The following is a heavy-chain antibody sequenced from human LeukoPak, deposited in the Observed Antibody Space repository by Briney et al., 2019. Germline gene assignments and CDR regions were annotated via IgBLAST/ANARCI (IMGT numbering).Heavy chain of an antibody. Sequence: SETLSLTCTVSGGSISSYYWNWIRQTPGKGLEWIGYIYYSGSTNYNPSLKSRVTISVDTSKNQFSLKLSSVTAADTAVYYCARGRIFGWFDPWGQGTLVTVSS. CDR2: IYYSGST. D-gene: IGHD3-10*01. J-gene: IGHJ5*02. V-gene: IGHV4-59*12. CDR3: ARGRIFGWFDP. CDR1: GGSISSYY.